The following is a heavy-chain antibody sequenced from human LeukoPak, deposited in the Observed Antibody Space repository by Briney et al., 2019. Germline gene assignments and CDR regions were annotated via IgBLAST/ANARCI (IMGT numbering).Heavy chain of an antibody. V-gene: IGHV3-21*01. CDR1: GFTFSSYS. Sequence: GGSLRLSCAASGFTFSSYSMNWVRQAPGKGLEWVSSISSSSSYIYYADSVKGRFTISRDNAKNSLYLQMSSLRAEDTAVYYCASIIGGYSYGFDYWGQGTLVTVSS. J-gene: IGHJ4*02. D-gene: IGHD5-18*01. CDR3: ASIIGGYSYGFDY. CDR2: ISSSSSYI.